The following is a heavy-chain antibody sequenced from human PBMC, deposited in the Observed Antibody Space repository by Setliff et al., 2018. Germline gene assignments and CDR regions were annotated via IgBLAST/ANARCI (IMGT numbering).Heavy chain of an antibody. CDR1: GGSFSGYY. CDR2: INHSGST. Sequence: PSETLSLTCAVYGGSFSGYYWSWIRQPPGKGLEWIGEINHSGSTNYNPSLKSRVTISVDTSKNQFSLKLSSVTAADTAVYYCARDHGYYGMDVWGQGTTVTVSS. CDR3: ARDHGYYGMDV. V-gene: IGHV4-34*01. J-gene: IGHJ6*02.